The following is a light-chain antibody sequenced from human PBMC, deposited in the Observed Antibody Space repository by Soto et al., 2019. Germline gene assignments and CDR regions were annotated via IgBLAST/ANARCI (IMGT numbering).Light chain of an antibody. Sequence: EIVLTQSPATLYVSPGERAALSCRASQSLSSNVAWYQQRPRQAPRLLIYDTSSRASDVPARFSGRGSGTEFTLTIASLQSEDFAIYYCQQYNHWPHTLSFGGGTTV. CDR2: DTS. CDR1: QSLSSN. V-gene: IGKV3-15*01. J-gene: IGKJ4*01. CDR3: QQYNHWPHTLS.